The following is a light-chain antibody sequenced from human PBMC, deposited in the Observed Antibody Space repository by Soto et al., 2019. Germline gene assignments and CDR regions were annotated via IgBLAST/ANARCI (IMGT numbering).Light chain of an antibody. CDR2: GIS. CDR1: QSVSTGY. J-gene: IGKJ1*01. CDR3: QDYGTPGT. Sequence: EIVLAQSPGTLSLSPGEGATLSCRASQSVSTGYFAWYQQKPGQAPRLLIYGISRRASGIPDRFYGSGSGTDFTLTISRLEHEDSAVYYCQDYGTPGTFGQGTKVEIK. V-gene: IGKV3-20*01.